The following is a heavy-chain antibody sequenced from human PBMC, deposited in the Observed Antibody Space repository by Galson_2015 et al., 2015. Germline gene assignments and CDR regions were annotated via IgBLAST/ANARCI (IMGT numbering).Heavy chain of an antibody. CDR2: ISWNSGSI. CDR3: AKDMAMITFGGVIVN. Sequence: SLRLSCAASGFTFDDYAMHWVRHAPGKGLEWVSGISWNSGSIGYADSVKGRFTISRDNAKNSLYLQMNSLRAEDTALYYCAKDMAMITFGGVIVNWGQGTLVTVSS. CDR1: GFTFDDYA. V-gene: IGHV3-9*01. D-gene: IGHD3-16*02. J-gene: IGHJ4*02.